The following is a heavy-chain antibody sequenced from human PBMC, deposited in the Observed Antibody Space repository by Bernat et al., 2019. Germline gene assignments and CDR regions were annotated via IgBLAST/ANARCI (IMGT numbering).Heavy chain of an antibody. J-gene: IGHJ6*02. CDR2: IWYDGSNK. Sequence: QVQLVESGGGVVQPGRSLRLSCAASGFTFSSYGMHWVRQAPGKGLEWVAVIWYDGSNKYYADSVKGRFTISRDNSKNTLYLQMNSLRAEDTAVYYCARGRSPFYDILTGYYNGWGQGTTVTVSS. CDR3: ARGRSPFYDILTGYYNG. D-gene: IGHD3-9*01. CDR1: GFTFSSYG. V-gene: IGHV3-33*01.